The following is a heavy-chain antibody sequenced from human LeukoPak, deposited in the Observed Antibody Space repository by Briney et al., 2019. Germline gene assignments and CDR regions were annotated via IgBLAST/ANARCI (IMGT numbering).Heavy chain of an antibody. CDR3: ARPPGYSSS. CDR1: GFTFSSYA. Sequence: PGGSLRLSCAASGFTFSSYAMHWVRQAPGKGLEWVAVISYDGSNKYYADSVKGRFTISRDNSKNTLYLQTNSLRAEDTAVYYCARPPGYSSSWGQGTLVTVSS. J-gene: IGHJ4*02. CDR2: ISYDGSNK. D-gene: IGHD6-13*01. V-gene: IGHV3-30-3*01.